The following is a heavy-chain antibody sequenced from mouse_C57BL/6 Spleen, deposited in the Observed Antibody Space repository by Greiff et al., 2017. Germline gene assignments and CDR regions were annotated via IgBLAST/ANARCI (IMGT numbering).Heavy chain of an antibody. Sequence: EVKVEESGGGLVKPGGSLKLSCAASGFTFSDYGMHWVRQAPEKGLEWVAYISSGSSTIYYADTVKGRFTISRDNAKNTLFLQMTSLRSEDTAMYYCARYYYGPYAMDYWGQGTSVTVSS. CDR3: ARYYYGPYAMDY. CDR2: ISSGSSTI. J-gene: IGHJ4*01. CDR1: GFTFSDYG. D-gene: IGHD1-1*01. V-gene: IGHV5-17*01.